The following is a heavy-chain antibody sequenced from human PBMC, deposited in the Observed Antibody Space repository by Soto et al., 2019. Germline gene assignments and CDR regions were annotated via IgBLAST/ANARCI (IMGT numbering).Heavy chain of an antibody. CDR3: ANSRGGTFLRYHGMDI. CDR1: GGTFSSRA. D-gene: IGHD3-16*01. Sequence: QVQLVQSGPEVKKTGTSVKVSCKASGGTFSSRAISWVRQAPGQGLEWMGGIIPVFGRVNYAEKFQDRVTITADESTGTVYMELSSLRSEDTALYYCANSRGGTFLRYHGMDIWGQGTTVSVSS. V-gene: IGHV1-69*01. CDR2: IIPVFGRV. J-gene: IGHJ6*02.